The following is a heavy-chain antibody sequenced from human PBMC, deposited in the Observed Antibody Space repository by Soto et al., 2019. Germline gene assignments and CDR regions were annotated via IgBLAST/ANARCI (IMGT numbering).Heavy chain of an antibody. J-gene: IGHJ6*04. D-gene: IGHD3-10*01. CDR2: SYHSGRT. CDR3: ERGLGLRLVIIGPDYSLGMDW. Sequence: SDTLYLTRTVSGGTISSYYWRWIRQPPGKGLEWIVYSYHSGRTNYNPSLKSRVTISVETSKNQFSLKLSSVTAADTAGYYCERGLGLRLVIIGPDYSLGMDWWDEGPTVTCSS. V-gene: IGHV4-59*07. CDR1: GGTISSYY.